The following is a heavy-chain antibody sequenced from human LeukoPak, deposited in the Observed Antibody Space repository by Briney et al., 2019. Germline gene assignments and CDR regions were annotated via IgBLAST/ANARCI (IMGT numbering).Heavy chain of an antibody. Sequence: SLRLSCAASGFSFDDYATHWVRQAPGKGLEWVSGISWNGGSIGYADSVKGRFTISRDNAKNSLYLQMNSLRAEDTAVYYCARGYSCSDYWGQGTLVTVSS. CDR1: GFSFDDYA. CDR3: ARGYSCSDY. J-gene: IGHJ4*02. CDR2: ISWNGGSI. V-gene: IGHV3-9*01. D-gene: IGHD5-12*01.